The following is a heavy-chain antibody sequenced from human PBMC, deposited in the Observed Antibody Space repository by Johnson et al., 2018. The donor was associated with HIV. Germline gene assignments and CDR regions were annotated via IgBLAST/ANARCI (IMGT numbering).Heavy chain of an antibody. V-gene: IGHV3-20*04. CDR2: INWNGGTT. D-gene: IGHD1-7*01. J-gene: IGHJ3*02. Sequence: VQLVESGGGVVRPGGSLRLSCAASGFTFHNYALTWVRQAPGKGLEWVCGINWNGGTTGYADSVKGRFTMSRDNSKNTLYLQMNSLRAEDPAVYYCAKDRLGTGTTGWGAFDIWGQGTMVTGSS. CDR3: AKDRLGTGTTGWGAFDI. CDR1: GFTFHNYA.